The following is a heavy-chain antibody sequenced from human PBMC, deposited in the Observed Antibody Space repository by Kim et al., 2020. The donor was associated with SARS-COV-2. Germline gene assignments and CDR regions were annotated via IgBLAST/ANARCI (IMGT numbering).Heavy chain of an antibody. J-gene: IGHJ3*02. CDR1: GYTFTSYG. D-gene: IGHD1-26*01. V-gene: IGHV1-18*04. CDR3: ARALDEPGSYYAFDI. CDR2: ISAYNGNT. Sequence: ASVKVSCKASGYTFTSYGISWVRQAPGQGLEWMGWISAYNGNTNYAQKLQGRVTMTTDTSTSTAYMELRSLRSDDTAVYYCARALDEPGSYYAFDIWGQGTMVTVSS.